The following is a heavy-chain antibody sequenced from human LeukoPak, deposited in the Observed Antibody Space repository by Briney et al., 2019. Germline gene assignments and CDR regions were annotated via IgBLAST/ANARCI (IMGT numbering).Heavy chain of an antibody. CDR2: INHSGST. J-gene: IGHJ6*02. D-gene: IGHD2-2*01. CDR3: ARGSPYCSSTSCFYYYYYGMDV. V-gene: IGHV4-34*01. Sequence: SETLSLTCAVYGGSFSGYYWSWIRQPPGKGLEWIGEINHSGSTNYNPSLKSRVTISVDTSKNQFSLKLSSVTAADTAMYYCARGSPYCSSTSCFYYYYYGMDVWGQGTTVTVSS. CDR1: GGSFSGYY.